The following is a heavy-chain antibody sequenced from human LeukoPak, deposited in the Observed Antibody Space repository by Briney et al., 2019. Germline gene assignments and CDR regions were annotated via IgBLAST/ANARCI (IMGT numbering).Heavy chain of an antibody. Sequence: GASVKVSCTASGYTFTNYAINWVRQATGQGPEWVGWMSPSSGKAGYGQTFQGRVTMTRNTSTNTAYMELSSLRSDDTAVYYCAREGDDYVWGSSRSDWFDAWGQGTLVTVSS. CDR3: AREGDDYVWGSSRSDWFDA. J-gene: IGHJ5*02. V-gene: IGHV1-8*01. CDR2: MSPSSGKA. CDR1: GYTFTNYA. D-gene: IGHD3-16*02.